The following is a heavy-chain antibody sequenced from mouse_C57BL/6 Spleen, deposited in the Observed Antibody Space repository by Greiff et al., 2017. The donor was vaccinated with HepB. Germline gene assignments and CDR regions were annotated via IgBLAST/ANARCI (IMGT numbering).Heavy chain of an antibody. V-gene: IGHV6-3*01. Sequence: EVQLQESGGGLVQPGGSMKLSCVASGFTFSNYWMNWVRQSPEKGLEWVAQIRLKSDNYATHYAESVKGRFTISRDDSKSSVYLQMNNLRAEDTGIYYCTVDVYYGYWGQGTTLTVSS. D-gene: IGHD2-3*01. J-gene: IGHJ2*01. CDR2: IRLKSDNYAT. CDR1: GFTFSNYW. CDR3: TVDVYYGY.